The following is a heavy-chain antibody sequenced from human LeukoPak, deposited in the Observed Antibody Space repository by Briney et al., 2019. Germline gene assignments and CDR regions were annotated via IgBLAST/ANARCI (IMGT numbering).Heavy chain of an antibody. CDR2: VNTDETST. CDR3: VRDPAYCTSTSCYGEAFDI. CDR1: GFTFSSYW. Sequence: PGGSLRLSCAASGFTFSSYWMHWVRQAPGKGLVWVSRVNTDETSTYYADSVKGRFTISRDNAKSTLYLQMNSLRVEDTAVYYCVRDPAYCTSTSCYGEAFDIWGQGTVVTVSS. J-gene: IGHJ3*02. D-gene: IGHD2-2*01. V-gene: IGHV3-74*01.